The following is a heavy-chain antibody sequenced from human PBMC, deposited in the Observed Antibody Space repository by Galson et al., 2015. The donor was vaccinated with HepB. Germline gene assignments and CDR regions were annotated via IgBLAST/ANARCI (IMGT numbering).Heavy chain of an antibody. D-gene: IGHD6-19*01. Sequence: SLRLSCAASGFTFSDYHMSWIRQAPGKGLEWVSYISSSSSYTNYADSVKGRFTISRDNAKNSLYLQMNSLRAEDTAVYYCASPLIAVAGTVVDYWGQGTLVTVSS. J-gene: IGHJ4*02. V-gene: IGHV3-11*03. CDR3: ASPLIAVAGTVVDY. CDR1: GFTFSDYH. CDR2: ISSSSSYT.